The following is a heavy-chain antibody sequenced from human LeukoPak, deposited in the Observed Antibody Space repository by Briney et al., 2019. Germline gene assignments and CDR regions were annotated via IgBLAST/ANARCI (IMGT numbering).Heavy chain of an antibody. Sequence: GGSLRLSCAASGFTVSSHYMSWFRQAPGMGLEWVSAIYTDGSTYYTDSVKGRFTISRDNSKNTLFLQMNTLRAEDTAVYYCARESGYAVGDYWGQGTLVTVSS. CDR1: GFTVSSHY. CDR3: ARESGYAVGDY. D-gene: IGHD5-12*01. CDR2: IYTDGST. V-gene: IGHV3-53*01. J-gene: IGHJ4*02.